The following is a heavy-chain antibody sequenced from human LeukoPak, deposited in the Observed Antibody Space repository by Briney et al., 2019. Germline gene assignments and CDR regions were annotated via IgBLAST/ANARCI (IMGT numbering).Heavy chain of an antibody. CDR3: AKDRRRAVAAHFDY. Sequence: GGSLRLSCAASGFTFSTSVMHWVRQAPGKGLEWVSAISGSGGSTYYADSVKGRFTVSRDNSKNTLYLQMNSLRAEDTAVYYCAKDRRRAVAAHFDYWGQGTLVTVSS. D-gene: IGHD6-19*01. J-gene: IGHJ4*02. V-gene: IGHV3-23*01. CDR1: GFTFSTSV. CDR2: ISGSGGST.